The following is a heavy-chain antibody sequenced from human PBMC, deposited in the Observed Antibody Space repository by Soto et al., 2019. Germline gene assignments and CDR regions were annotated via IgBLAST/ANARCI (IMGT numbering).Heavy chain of an antibody. V-gene: IGHV3-48*01. D-gene: IGHD3-16*01. CDR3: ARDWGFGMVDY. CDR2: ISSSSSTI. J-gene: IGHJ4*02. Sequence: EVQLVESGGGLVQPGGSLRLSCAASGFTFSSYSMNWVRQAPGKGLEWVSYISSSSSTIYYADSVKGRFTISRDNAKNSLYLQMNSLRAEDTAVYYCARDWGFGMVDYRGQGTLVTVSS. CDR1: GFTFSSYS.